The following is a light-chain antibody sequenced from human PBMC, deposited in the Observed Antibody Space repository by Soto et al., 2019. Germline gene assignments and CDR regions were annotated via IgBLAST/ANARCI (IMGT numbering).Light chain of an antibody. CDR2: DAS. V-gene: IGKV1-5*01. Sequence: DIQMTQSLSTLSASVGASVTITCRASQSISSWLGWSQQKPGKAPKLLTYDASSLESGVPSRFSSSGSGTEFTLTISSLQPDDFATYHCQQYNSYRTFGQGTKVDIK. J-gene: IGKJ1*01. CDR1: QSISSW. CDR3: QQYNSYRT.